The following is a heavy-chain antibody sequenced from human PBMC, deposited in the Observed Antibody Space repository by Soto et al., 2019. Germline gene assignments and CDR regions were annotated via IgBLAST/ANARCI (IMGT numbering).Heavy chain of an antibody. CDR1: GFSRSTSGVG. D-gene: IGHD6-13*01. Sequence: SGPTLVNPTQTLTLTCTFSGFSRSTSGVGVGWIRQPPGKALEWLALIYWDDDKRYSPSLKSRLTITKDTSKNQVVLTMTNMDPVDTATYYCAHRRSGSLYSSSWYRNLVWFDPWGQGTLVTVSS. CDR3: AHRRSGSLYSSSWYRNLVWFDP. CDR2: IYWDDDK. J-gene: IGHJ5*02. V-gene: IGHV2-5*02.